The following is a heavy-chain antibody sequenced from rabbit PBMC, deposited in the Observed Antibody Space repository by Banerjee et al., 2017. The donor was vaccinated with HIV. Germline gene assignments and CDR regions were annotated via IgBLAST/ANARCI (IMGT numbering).Heavy chain of an antibody. CDR1: GFSFSNKYV. J-gene: IGHJ4*01. CDR2: INTSSGNT. D-gene: IGHD4-2*01. CDR3: ARSYAGKAMTSLNL. Sequence: QEQLEESGGGLVKPEGSLTLTCTASGFSFSNKYVMCWVRQAPGKGLEWIACINTSSGNTVYASWAKGRFSISRSTSLNTVTLQMTSLTAADTATYFCARSYAGKAMTSLNLWGPGTLVTVS. V-gene: IGHV1S43*01.